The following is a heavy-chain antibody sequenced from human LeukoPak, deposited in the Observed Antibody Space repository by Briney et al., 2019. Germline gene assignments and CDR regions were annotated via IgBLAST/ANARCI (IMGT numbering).Heavy chain of an antibody. CDR1: GGSISNYY. J-gene: IGHJ4*02. D-gene: IGHD2-2*01. CDR3: ARRTTHGDYNPNDY. V-gene: IGHV4-59*08. Sequence: PSETLSLTCTVSGGSISNYYWSWIRQPPGKELEWIGYISYSGNTDSNPSLKSRVTISVDTSKNQFSLKLSSVTAADTAVYYCARRTTHGDYNPNDYWGQGTLVTVSS. CDR2: ISYSGNT.